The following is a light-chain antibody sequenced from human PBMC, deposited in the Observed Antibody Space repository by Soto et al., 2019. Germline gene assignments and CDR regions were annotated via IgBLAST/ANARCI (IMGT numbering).Light chain of an antibody. CDR2: DVS. V-gene: IGLV2-11*01. J-gene: IGLJ1*01. CDR3: CSYAGSYTYV. Sequence: QSALTQPRSVSGSPGQSGTISCTGTSSDVGCYNYVSWYQQHPGKAPKLMIYDVSKRPSGVPDRFSGSKSGNTASLTISGLQAEDEADYYCCSYAGSYTYVFGTGIKLTVL. CDR1: SSDVGCYNY.